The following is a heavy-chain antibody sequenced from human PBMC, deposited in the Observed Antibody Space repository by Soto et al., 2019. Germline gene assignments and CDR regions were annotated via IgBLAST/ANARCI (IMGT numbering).Heavy chain of an antibody. CDR1: GCSISSGGYY. J-gene: IGHJ4*02. V-gene: IGHV4-31*03. D-gene: IGHD2-2*01. CDR3: ARADCSSTSCPNDY. Sequence: QVQLQESGPGLVKPSQTLSLTCTVSGCSISSGGYYWSWIRQHPGKGLEWSGYIYYSGSTYYNPSLKSRITITLDTSKNNLSLTLSSVTAPDTAVYYCARADCSSTSCPNDYWGQGTLVTVSS. CDR2: IYYSGST.